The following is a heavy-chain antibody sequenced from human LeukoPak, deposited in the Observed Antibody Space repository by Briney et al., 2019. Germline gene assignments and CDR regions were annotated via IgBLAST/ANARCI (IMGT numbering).Heavy chain of an antibody. CDR2: IYHSGTT. CDR3: ARGEFGELYYFEY. V-gene: IGHV4-31*03. CDR1: GGSITSGGYY. Sequence: PSETLSLTCSVSGGSITSGGYYWSWVRQHPGKGLEWIGYIYHSGTTLYNPSLKSRVTMSVDTSKNQFSLRLNSLTAADTAVYYCARGEFGELYYFEYWGQGTLVTVPS. D-gene: IGHD3-10*01. J-gene: IGHJ4*02.